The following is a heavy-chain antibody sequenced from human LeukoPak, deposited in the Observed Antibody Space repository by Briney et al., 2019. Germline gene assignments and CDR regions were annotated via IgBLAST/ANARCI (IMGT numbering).Heavy chain of an antibody. V-gene: IGHV4-4*07. CDR2: IYTSGST. Sequence: SETLSLTCTVSGGSISSYYWSWIRQPAGKGLEWIGRIYTSGSTNYNPSLKSRVTMSVDTSKNQFSLKLSSVTAADTAVYYCAREPPMVRGVHFDYWGQGTLVTVSS. CDR3: AREPPMVRGVHFDY. CDR1: GGSISSYY. D-gene: IGHD3-10*01. J-gene: IGHJ4*02.